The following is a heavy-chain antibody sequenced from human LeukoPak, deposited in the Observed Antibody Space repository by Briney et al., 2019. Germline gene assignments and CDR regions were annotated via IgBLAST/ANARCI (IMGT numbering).Heavy chain of an antibody. J-gene: IGHJ6*03. D-gene: IGHD3-22*01. CDR2: IFHSGGT. V-gene: IGHV4-4*02. CDR1: GGSISSSNW. Sequence: SGTLSFTCAVSGGSISSSNWWSWVRQPPEKGLEWIGEIFHSGGTNYNPSLKSRVTISVDKPKNHFSLKLSSVTAADTAVYYCAVDNDSTGYYFSMDVWGKGTTVTVSS. CDR3: AVDNDSTGYYFSMDV.